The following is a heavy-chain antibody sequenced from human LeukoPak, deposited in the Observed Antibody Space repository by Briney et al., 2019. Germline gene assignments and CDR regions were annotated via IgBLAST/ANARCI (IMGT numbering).Heavy chain of an antibody. V-gene: IGHV1-46*01. CDR1: GYTFTSYY. J-gene: IGHJ3*02. Sequence: GASVKVSCKASGYTFTSYYMHWVRQAPGQGLEWMGIIIPSGGSTSYAQKFQGRVTMTRDTSTSTVYMELSSLRSEDTAVYYCATYGDLDAFDIWGQGTTVTVSS. CDR3: ATYGDLDAFDI. D-gene: IGHD4-17*01. CDR2: IIPSGGST.